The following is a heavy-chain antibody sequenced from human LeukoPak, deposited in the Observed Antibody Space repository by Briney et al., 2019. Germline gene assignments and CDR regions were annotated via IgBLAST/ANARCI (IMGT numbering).Heavy chain of an antibody. CDR1: GFTFRAVW. Sequence: GGSLRLSCTASGFTFRAVWMTGVPQAPGKGLEWVGRIQTITDGGTTDYAAFVRGRFTISRDDSKNTLYLQMNSLKTEDTAVYYCTSTLGYWGQGTLVTVSS. J-gene: IGHJ4*02. D-gene: IGHD3-16*01. V-gene: IGHV3-15*01. CDR3: TSTLGY. CDR2: IQTITDGGTT.